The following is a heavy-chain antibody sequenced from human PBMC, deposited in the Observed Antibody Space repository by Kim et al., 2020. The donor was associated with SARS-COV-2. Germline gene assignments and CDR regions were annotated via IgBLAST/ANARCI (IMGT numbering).Heavy chain of an antibody. CDR3: ARLRGSGNWNLFLFDY. CDR2: IKQDGSEK. D-gene: IGHD1-7*01. V-gene: IGHV3-7*03. CDR1: GFTFSSYW. J-gene: IGHJ4*02. Sequence: GGSLRLSCAASGFTFSSYWMSWVRQAPGKGLEWVANIKQDGSEKYYVDSVKGRFTISRDNAKNSLYLQMNSLRAEDTAVYYCARLRGSGNWNLFLFDYWGQGTLVTVSS.